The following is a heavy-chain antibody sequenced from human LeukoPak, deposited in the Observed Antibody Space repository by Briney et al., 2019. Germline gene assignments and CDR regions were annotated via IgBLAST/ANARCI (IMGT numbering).Heavy chain of an antibody. CDR1: GSTFSSYA. Sequence: GGSLRLSCVASGSTFSSYAMSWVRQAPGKGLEWVSVISGSGSSTSYADSVKGRFTISRDNSKNTLYLQMNSLRAEDTAVYYCAKNNRLGIPAQAFDIWGQGTMVTVSS. J-gene: IGHJ3*02. D-gene: IGHD7-27*01. V-gene: IGHV3-23*01. CDR3: AKNNRLGIPAQAFDI. CDR2: ISGSGSST.